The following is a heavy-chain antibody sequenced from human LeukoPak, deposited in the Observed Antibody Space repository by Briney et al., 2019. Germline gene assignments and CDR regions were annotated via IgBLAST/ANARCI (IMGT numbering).Heavy chain of an antibody. V-gene: IGHV3-48*03. D-gene: IGHD2-15*01. CDR1: GFPFHFYE. J-gene: IGHJ4*02. CDR2: IGASGTTR. Sequence: GGSLRLSCVVSGFPFHFYELNWVRQAPGKGLEWVSNIGASGTTRYYADSVKGRFSISRDNAKSSLYLQMNSLRVEDTAVYYCLLLGGASEFDHLGQGALVTGSS. CDR3: LLLGGASEFDH.